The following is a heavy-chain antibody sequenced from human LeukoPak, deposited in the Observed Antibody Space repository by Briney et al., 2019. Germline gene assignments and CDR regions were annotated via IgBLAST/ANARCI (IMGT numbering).Heavy chain of an antibody. D-gene: IGHD5-12*01. J-gene: IGHJ4*02. CDR3: ARQITDQSSGYDSIDY. V-gene: IGHV5-51*01. Sequence: GESLKISCKASGYRFTTYWIGWVRQMPGKGLEWMGIIYPGDSDTRYSPSFEGQVTIPADKSITTAYLQWSSLNASDTAMYYCARQITDQSSGYDSIDYWGQGTLVTVSS. CDR2: IYPGDSDT. CDR1: GYRFTTYW.